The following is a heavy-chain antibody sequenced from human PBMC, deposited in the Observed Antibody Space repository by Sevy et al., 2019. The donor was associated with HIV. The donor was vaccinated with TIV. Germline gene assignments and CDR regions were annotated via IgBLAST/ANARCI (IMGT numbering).Heavy chain of an antibody. CDR3: TKFYGTGSYVDY. D-gene: IGHD6-19*01. V-gene: IGHV3-7*01. J-gene: IGHJ4*02. Sequence: LTCAASGLTFSTYWMSWVRQAPGKGLEWVANIKEDGSEQYYVDSVKGRFTVSRDNAKNSLYLQMKSLRAEDTAVYYCTKFYGTGSYVDYWGQGTLVTVSS. CDR1: GLTFSTYW. CDR2: IKEDGSEQ.